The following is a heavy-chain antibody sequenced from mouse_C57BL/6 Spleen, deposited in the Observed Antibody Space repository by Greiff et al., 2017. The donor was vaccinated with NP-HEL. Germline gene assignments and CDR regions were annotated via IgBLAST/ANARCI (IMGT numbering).Heavy chain of an antibody. CDR3: ARAEITTVVNFDY. CDR2: INPSTGGT. J-gene: IGHJ2*01. CDR1: GYSFTGYY. V-gene: IGHV1-42*01. Sequence: EVQLQQSGPELVKPGASVKISCKASGYSFTGYYMNWVKQSPEKSLEWIGEINPSTGGTTYNQKFKAKATLTVDKSSSTAYMQLKSLTSEDSAVYYCARAEITTVVNFDYWGQGTTLTVSS. D-gene: IGHD1-1*01.